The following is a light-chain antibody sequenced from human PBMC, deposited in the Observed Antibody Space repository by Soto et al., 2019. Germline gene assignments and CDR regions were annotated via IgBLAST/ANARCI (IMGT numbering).Light chain of an antibody. CDR1: QAVNTR. J-gene: IGKJ1*01. V-gene: IGKV3D-15*01. CDR2: LTS. Sequence: EIVLTQSPATLSSLPGERATLSCMASQAVNTRLAWYQHKPGQAPRLLIYLTSNRATGIPDRFSGSGSGTDFTLTISSLQSEDFAVYYCQQYNNWPRTFGQGTKVDIK. CDR3: QQYNNWPRT.